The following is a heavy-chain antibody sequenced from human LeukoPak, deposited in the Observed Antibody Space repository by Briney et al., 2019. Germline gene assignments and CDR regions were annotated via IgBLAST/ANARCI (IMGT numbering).Heavy chain of an antibody. V-gene: IGHV4-4*07. CDR1: RGSISSYY. CDR3: ARDEYDSNGYSA. D-gene: IGHD3-22*01. Sequence: SETLSLTCTVSRGSISSYYWSWIRQPAGKGLEWIGRIYTSGSTNYNPSLKSRVTMSVDTSKNQFSLKLSSLTAADTAVYYCARDEYDSNGYSAWGQGTLVTVSS. J-gene: IGHJ5*02. CDR2: IYTSGST.